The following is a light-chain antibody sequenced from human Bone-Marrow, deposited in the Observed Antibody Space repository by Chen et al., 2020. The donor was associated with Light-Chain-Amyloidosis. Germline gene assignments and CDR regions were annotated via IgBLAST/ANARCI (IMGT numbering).Light chain of an antibody. Sequence: EIVTTQSPATLSVSPGERATLSCRASQSVSSNLARYQQKPGQAPRRLIYGASTRATGIPARFSGSGSGTEFTLTISSLQSEDFAVYYCQQYNNWPRGTFGQGTKLEIK. CDR2: GAS. V-gene: IGKV3-15*01. CDR3: QQYNNWPRGT. J-gene: IGKJ2*01. CDR1: QSVSSN.